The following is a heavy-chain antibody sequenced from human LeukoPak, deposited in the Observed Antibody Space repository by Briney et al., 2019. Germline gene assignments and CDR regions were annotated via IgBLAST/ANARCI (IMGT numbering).Heavy chain of an antibody. CDR1: GFTFSIYG. D-gene: IGHD1-26*01. CDR2: IWYDGSNK. Sequence: PGRSLRLSCAASGFTFSIYGMHWVRQAPGKGLEWVAVIWYDGSNKYYADSVKGRFTISRDNSKNTLYLQMNSLRAEDTAVYYCAMDGIGDGDYWGQGTLVTVSS. J-gene: IGHJ4*02. V-gene: IGHV3-33*01. CDR3: AMDGIGDGDY.